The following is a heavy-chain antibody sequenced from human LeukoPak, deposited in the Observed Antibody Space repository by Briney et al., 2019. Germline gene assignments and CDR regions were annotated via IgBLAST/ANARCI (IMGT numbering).Heavy chain of an antibody. J-gene: IGHJ4*02. CDR2: IIPILGIA. D-gene: IGHD6-13*01. CDR3: ARSASYSSSWLSHDY. CDR1: GGTFSSYA. V-gene: IGHV1-69*04. Sequence: SVKVSCKASGGTFSSYAISWVRQAPGQGLEWMGRIIPILGIANYAQKFQGRVTITADKSTSTAYMELSSLRSEDTAVYYCARSASYSSSWLSHDYWGQGTLVTVSS.